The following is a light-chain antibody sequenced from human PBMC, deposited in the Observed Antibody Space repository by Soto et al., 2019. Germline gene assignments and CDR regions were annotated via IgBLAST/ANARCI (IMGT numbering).Light chain of an antibody. Sequence: EIVLTQSPGTLSLSPGERATLSCRASQSVSSSYLAWYQQKPGQAPRRLIYGASSRATGIPDRFSGSGSGTDFTLTSSRLEPEDFAVYYWQQYGSSPLFTFGPGTKVDIK. CDR3: QQYGSSPLFT. J-gene: IGKJ3*01. CDR2: GAS. CDR1: QSVSSSY. V-gene: IGKV3-20*01.